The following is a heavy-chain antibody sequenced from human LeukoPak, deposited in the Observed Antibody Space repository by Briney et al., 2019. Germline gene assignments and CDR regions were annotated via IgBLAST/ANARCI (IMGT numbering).Heavy chain of an antibody. V-gene: IGHV4-59*01. Sequence: SETLSLTCTVSGRSISSYYWSWIRQPPGKGLEWIGYIYYSGSTNYNPSLKSRVTISVDTSKNQFSLKLSSVTAADTAVYYCARGRYSGYDWVDYWGQGTLVTVSS. J-gene: IGHJ4*02. CDR3: ARGRYSGYDWVDY. D-gene: IGHD5-12*01. CDR1: GRSISSYY. CDR2: IYYSGST.